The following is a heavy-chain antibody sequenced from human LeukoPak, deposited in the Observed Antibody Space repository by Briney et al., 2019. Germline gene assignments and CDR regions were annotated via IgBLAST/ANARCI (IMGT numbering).Heavy chain of an antibody. CDR2: IYYSGST. CDR1: GGSISSYY. CDR3: ARVFGGSWSLFGY. J-gene: IGHJ4*02. Sequence: SETLSLTCTVSGGSISSYYWSWIRQPPGKGLEWIGYIYYSGSTNYNPSLKSRVTISVDTSKNQFSLKLSSVTAADTAVYYCARVFGGSWSLFGYWGQGTLVTVSS. D-gene: IGHD6-13*01. V-gene: IGHV4-59*08.